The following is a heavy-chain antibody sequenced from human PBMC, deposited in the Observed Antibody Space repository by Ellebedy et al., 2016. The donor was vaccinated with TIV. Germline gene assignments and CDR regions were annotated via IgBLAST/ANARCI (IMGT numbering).Heavy chain of an antibody. J-gene: IGHJ4*02. CDR2: IIPIVDIT. CDR3: ARDRIVGAGYFDY. CDR1: GGTFSSYA. V-gene: IGHV1-69*04. D-gene: IGHD1-26*01. Sequence: SVKVSCXASGGTFSSYALSWVRQAPGQGLEWLGRIIPIVDITNYAQKFQGRVTITADKATSTTYMELSSLTSEDTAVYYCARDRIVGAGYFDYWGQGTLVTVSS.